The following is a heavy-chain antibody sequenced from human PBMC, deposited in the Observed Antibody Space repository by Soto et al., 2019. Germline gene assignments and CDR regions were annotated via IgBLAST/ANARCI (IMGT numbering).Heavy chain of an antibody. Sequence: SQTLSLTCAISGDSVSSNSAALNWIRQSPSRGLEWLGRTYYRSKWYNDYAVSVKSRITINPDTSKNQFSLQLNSVTPEDTAVYYCAREEVQFCSSTSCYMSYYYGMDVWGQGTTVTVSS. D-gene: IGHD2-2*02. J-gene: IGHJ6*02. V-gene: IGHV6-1*01. CDR1: GDSVSSNSAA. CDR2: TYYRSKWYN. CDR3: AREEVQFCSSTSCYMSYYYGMDV.